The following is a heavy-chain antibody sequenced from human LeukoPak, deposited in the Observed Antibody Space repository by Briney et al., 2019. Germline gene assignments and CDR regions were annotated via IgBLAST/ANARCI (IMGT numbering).Heavy chain of an antibody. V-gene: IGHV4-39*01. CDR3: ARQSRGRYYYDSSGRGSFYYYYYYMDV. CDR1: GGSISSGPYY. D-gene: IGHD3-22*01. Sequence: SETLSLTCTVSGGSISSGPYYWGWIRQPPGKGLEWIGSIHYSGGTYYNPSLKSRFTISVDTSKNQFSLKLSSVTAADTAVYYCARQSRGRYYYDSSGRGSFYYYYYYMDVWGKGTTVTISS. J-gene: IGHJ6*03. CDR2: IHYSGGT.